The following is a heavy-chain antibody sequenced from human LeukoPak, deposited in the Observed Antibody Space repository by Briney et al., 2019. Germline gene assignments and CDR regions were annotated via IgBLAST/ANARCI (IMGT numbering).Heavy chain of an antibody. V-gene: IGHV3-23*01. CDR3: AKGAERAVTTTPADY. CDR1: GFTFSKFS. Sequence: GGSLRLSCAASGFTFSKFSMTWVRQVPGKGLEWVSTISAAGTAPFYADSVKGRFTISRDSSTNTMYLQMNSLRAEDTAVYYCAKGAERAVTTTPADYWGQGTLVTVSS. D-gene: IGHD4-17*01. CDR2: ISAAGTAP. J-gene: IGHJ4*02.